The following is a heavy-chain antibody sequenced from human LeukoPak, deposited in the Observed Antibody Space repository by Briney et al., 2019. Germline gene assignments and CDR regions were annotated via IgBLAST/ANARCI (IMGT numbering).Heavy chain of an antibody. CDR1: GFTVSSSY. J-gene: IGHJ4*02. D-gene: IGHD3-10*01. CDR2: IYSGGSI. CDR3: ARAGSGSSPSDY. V-gene: IGHV3-53*01. Sequence: GGSLRLSCAASGFTVSSSYMSWVRQAPGKGLEWVSVIYSGGSIYYADSVEGRFTISRDNSKNTVYLQMNSLRAEDTAVYYCARAGSGSSPSDYWGQGTLVTVSS.